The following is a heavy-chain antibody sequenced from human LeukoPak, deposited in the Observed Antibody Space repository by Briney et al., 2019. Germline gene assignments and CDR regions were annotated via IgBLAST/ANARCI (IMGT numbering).Heavy chain of an antibody. CDR3: ARHGYAIDY. CDR2: MYPGDSDT. Sequence: GESLKISCKASGYNFANCWIGWVRQMPGIGLEWMGIMYPGDSDTRYSPSFQGQVTISADKSITTVFLQWSSLKASDTAMYYCARHGYAIDYWGQGTLVTVSS. CDR1: GYNFANCW. J-gene: IGHJ4*02. D-gene: IGHD3-16*01. V-gene: IGHV5-51*01.